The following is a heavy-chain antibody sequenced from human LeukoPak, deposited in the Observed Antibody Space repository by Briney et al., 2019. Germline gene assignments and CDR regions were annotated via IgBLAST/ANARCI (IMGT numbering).Heavy chain of an antibody. Sequence: ASVKVSCKASGYTFTSYGISWVRQAPGQGLEWMGWISAYNDNTNYAQKLQGRVTMTTDTSTSTAYMELRSLRSDDTAVYYCARMYILTGPGYHYYYGMDVWGQGTTVTVSS. CDR1: GYTFTSYG. D-gene: IGHD3-9*01. CDR2: ISAYNDNT. CDR3: ARMYILTGPGYHYYYGMDV. V-gene: IGHV1-18*04. J-gene: IGHJ6*02.